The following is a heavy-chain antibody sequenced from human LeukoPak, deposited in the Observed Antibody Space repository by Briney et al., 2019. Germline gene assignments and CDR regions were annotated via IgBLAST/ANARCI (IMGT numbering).Heavy chain of an antibody. CDR2: ISRTSEYI. V-gene: IGHV3-21*01. Sequence: GGSLRLSCAASGFTFSSYGMHWVRQAPGKGLEWVSSISRTSEYIHYADSVRGRFAISRDNAKNSVYLQMNSLRAEDTAVYFCAGGGDFDYWGQGILVTVSA. CDR3: AGGGDFDY. J-gene: IGHJ4*02. D-gene: IGHD3-16*01. CDR1: GFTFSSYG.